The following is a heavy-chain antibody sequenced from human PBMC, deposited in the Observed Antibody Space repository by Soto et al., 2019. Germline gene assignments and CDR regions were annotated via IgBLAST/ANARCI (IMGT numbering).Heavy chain of an antibody. CDR2: ISSSSSYI. V-gene: IGHV3-21*01. CDR1: GFTFSSYS. CDR3: ASHVCLGPSCYDY. Sequence: GESLKISCAASGFTFSSYSMNWVRQAPGKGLEWVSSISSSSSYIYYADSVKGRFTISRDNAKNSLYLQMNSLRAEDTAVYYCASHVCLGPSCYDYWGQGTLVTVSS. J-gene: IGHJ4*02. D-gene: IGHD2-2*01.